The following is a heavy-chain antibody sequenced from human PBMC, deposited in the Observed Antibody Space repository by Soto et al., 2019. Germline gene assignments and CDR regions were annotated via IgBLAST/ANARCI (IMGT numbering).Heavy chain of an antibody. Sequence: PGGSLRLSCAASGFTFSNAWMSWVRQAPGKGLEWVGRIKSKTDGGTTDYAAPVKGRFTISRNDSKNTLYLQMNSLKTEDTAVYYCTKDWANHYYDSSGYYFYYYYGMEVWGQGTTVTVSS. CDR2: IKSKTDGGTT. CDR3: TKDWANHYYDSSGYYFYYYYGMEV. J-gene: IGHJ6*02. CDR1: GFTFSNAW. D-gene: IGHD3-22*01. V-gene: IGHV3-15*01.